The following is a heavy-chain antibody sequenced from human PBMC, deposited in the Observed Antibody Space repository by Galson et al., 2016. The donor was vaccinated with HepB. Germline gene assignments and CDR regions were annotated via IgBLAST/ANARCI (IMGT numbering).Heavy chain of an antibody. CDR2: TSPYNGNT. CDR1: GHTFTSYGTNYG. CDR3: ARDSRDFYFDY. J-gene: IGHJ4*02. D-gene: IGHD3-3*01. Sequence: SVKVSCKASGHTFTSYGTNYGISWVRQAPGQGLERMGWTSPYNGNTNYAQNFRGRVTMTTDTSTSTAYMELRSLRSDDTAVYYCARDSRDFYFDYGGQGTLVTVSS. V-gene: IGHV1-18*01.